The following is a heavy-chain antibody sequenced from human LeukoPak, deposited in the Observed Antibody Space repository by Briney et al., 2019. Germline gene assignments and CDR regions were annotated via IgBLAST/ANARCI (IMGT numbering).Heavy chain of an antibody. CDR3: TKEGSGSYGDC. V-gene: IGHV3-23*01. Sequence: GGSLRLPCAASGFTFSTYAMSWVRQAPGKGLEWVSVITGSGSTNYADSVKGRFTISRDNAKNTLYLQMNSLRAEDTAVYYCTKEGSGSYGDCWGQGTLVTVSS. J-gene: IGHJ4*02. CDR2: ITGSGST. CDR1: GFTFSTYA. D-gene: IGHD1-26*01.